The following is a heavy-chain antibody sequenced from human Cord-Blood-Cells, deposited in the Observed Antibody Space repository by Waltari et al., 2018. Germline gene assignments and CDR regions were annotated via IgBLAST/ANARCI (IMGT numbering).Heavy chain of an antibody. V-gene: IGHV3-33*01. CDR2: IWYDGSNK. CDR1: GFTFSSYG. J-gene: IGHJ3*02. Sequence: QVQLVESGGGVVQPGRSLRLSCAASGFTFSSYGMHWVRQAPGKGLEWVAVIWYDGSNKYYADSGKGLFTISRDNSKNTLYLQMNSLRAEDTAVYYCARDSAYYYDSSGDAFDIWGQGTMVTVSS. D-gene: IGHD3-22*01. CDR3: ARDSAYYYDSSGDAFDI.